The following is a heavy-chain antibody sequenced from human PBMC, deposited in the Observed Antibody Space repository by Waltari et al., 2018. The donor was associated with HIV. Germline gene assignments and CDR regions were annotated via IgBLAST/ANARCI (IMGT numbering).Heavy chain of an antibody. CDR2: IWYDGSNK. V-gene: IGHV3-33*01. CDR1: GFTFSSYG. Sequence: QVQLVESGGGVVQPGRSLRLSCAASGFTFSSYGMHWVRQAPGKGLEWVAVIWYDGSNKYYADSVKGRFTISRDNSKNTLYLQMNSLRAEDTAVYYCARRIAAPGYGMDVWGQGTTVTVSS. J-gene: IGHJ6*02. CDR3: ARRIAAPGYGMDV. D-gene: IGHD6-6*01.